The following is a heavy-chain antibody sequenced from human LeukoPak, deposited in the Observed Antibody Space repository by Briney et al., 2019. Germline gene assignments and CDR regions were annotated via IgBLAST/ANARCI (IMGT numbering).Heavy chain of an antibody. Sequence: PSETLSLTCTVSGYSISSGYYWGWIRQPPGKGPEWIGGIYHSGSTYYNPSLKSRVTISVDTSKNQFSLKLSSVTAADTAVYYCARFGPAAIDDYWGQGTLVTVSS. CDR3: ARFGPAAIDDY. CDR1: GYSISSGYY. CDR2: IYHSGST. D-gene: IGHD2-2*02. J-gene: IGHJ4*02. V-gene: IGHV4-38-2*02.